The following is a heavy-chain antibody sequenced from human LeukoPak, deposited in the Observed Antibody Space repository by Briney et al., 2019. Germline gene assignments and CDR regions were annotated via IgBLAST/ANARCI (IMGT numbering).Heavy chain of an antibody. Sequence: PGGSLRLSCAASGFTFSSYSMNWVRQAPGKGLEWVSSISSSSSYIYYADSVKGRFTISRDNAKNSLYLQMNSLRAEDTAVYYCAREGPEMATPDAFDIWGQGTVVTVSS. D-gene: IGHD5-24*01. CDR3: AREGPEMATPDAFDI. CDR2: ISSSSSYI. V-gene: IGHV3-21*01. J-gene: IGHJ3*02. CDR1: GFTFSSYS.